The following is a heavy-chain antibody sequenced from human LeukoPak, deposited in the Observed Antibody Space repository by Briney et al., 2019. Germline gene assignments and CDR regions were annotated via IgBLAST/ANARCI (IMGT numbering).Heavy chain of an antibody. Sequence: ASVKVSCKAYGYTFTSYYMHCVRQGPGQGLEWMGVINPSGGSTSYAQKFQGRVTMTRDTSTSTVYMELSSLRSEDTAVYYCASSGRWFGERGFDPWGQGTLVTVSS. J-gene: IGHJ5*02. D-gene: IGHD3-10*01. CDR2: INPSGGST. CDR1: GYTFTSYY. V-gene: IGHV1-46*01. CDR3: ASSGRWFGERGFDP.